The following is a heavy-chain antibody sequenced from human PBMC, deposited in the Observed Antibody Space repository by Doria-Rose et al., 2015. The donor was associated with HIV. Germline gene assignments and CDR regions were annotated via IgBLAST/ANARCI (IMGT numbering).Heavy chain of an antibody. CDR3: ARGGTRWPFDY. D-gene: IGHD4-17*01. J-gene: IGHJ4*02. CDR2: MNPNSTNT. Sequence: MGWMNPNSTNTGYAQKFQGRVTMARDTSVSTAYVELSSLTSEDTAVYYCARGGTRWPFDYWGQGTLVTVSS. V-gene: IGHV1-8*01.